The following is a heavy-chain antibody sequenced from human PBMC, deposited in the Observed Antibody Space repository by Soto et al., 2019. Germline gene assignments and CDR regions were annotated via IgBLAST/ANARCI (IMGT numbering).Heavy chain of an antibody. D-gene: IGHD2-2*01. J-gene: IGHJ4*02. CDR2: ISTSGLST. Sequence: GGSLRLSCAASGFTFSSYAMTWVRQAPGKGLEWVSSISTSGLSTYYADSVRGRFTISRDNSKNTLYLQMTSLRAEDTAVYYCAKDCDIVPGASDYWGQGTLATVSS. CDR1: GFTFSSYA. V-gene: IGHV3-23*01. CDR3: AKDCDIVPGASDY.